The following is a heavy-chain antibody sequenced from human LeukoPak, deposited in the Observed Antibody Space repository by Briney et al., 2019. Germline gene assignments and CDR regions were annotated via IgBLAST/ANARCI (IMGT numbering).Heavy chain of an antibody. CDR3: AGDAMVATLVYIDY. CDR2: ISYDGSNK. V-gene: IGHV3-30*04. Sequence: GGSLRLSCAASGFTFSSYAMHWVRQAPGKGLEWVAVISYDGSNKYYADSVKGRFTISRDNSKNTLYLQMNSLRAEDTAVYYCAGDAMVATLVYIDYWGQGTLVTVSS. D-gene: IGHD5-12*01. J-gene: IGHJ4*02. CDR1: GFTFSSYA.